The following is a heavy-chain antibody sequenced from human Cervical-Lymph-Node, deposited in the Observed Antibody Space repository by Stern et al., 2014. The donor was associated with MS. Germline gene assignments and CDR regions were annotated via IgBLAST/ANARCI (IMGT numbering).Heavy chain of an antibody. CDR1: GASFTDNY. CDR3: ARERKVERSARVFVSFDV. CDR2: INHMRRP. V-gene: IGHV4-34*01. D-gene: IGHD1-1*01. J-gene: IGHJ3*01. Sequence: QVQLQQWGAGLLRPSETLSLTCAVHGASFTDNYWSWIRQTPGKGLEWIGEINHMRRPDHNQSLMGRFTLSVDTTKNQFSLKLNSVAAADTAVYYCARERKVERSARVFVSFDVWGQGTLLTVSS.